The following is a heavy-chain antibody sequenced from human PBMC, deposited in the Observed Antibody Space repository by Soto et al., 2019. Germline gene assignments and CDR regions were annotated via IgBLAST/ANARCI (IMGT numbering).Heavy chain of an antibody. D-gene: IGHD2-15*01. CDR2: INHSGST. CDR1: GGSFSGYY. Sequence: PSETLSLTCAVYGGSFSGYYWSWIRQPPGKGLEWIGEINHSGSTNYNPSLKSRVTISVDTSKNQFSLKLSSVTAADTAVYYCARVRTVVAATQSYYYYYGMDVWGQGTTVTVSS. V-gene: IGHV4-34*01. J-gene: IGHJ6*02. CDR3: ARVRTVVAATQSYYYYYGMDV.